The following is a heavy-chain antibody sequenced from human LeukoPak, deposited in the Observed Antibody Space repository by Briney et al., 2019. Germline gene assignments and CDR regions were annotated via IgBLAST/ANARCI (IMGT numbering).Heavy chain of an antibody. CDR2: IYSSGST. J-gene: IGHJ4*02. CDR3: ARQDYTTGWYFLDQ. D-gene: IGHD6-19*01. Sequence: SETLSLTCTVSGGSISRCHWSWVRQPPGKGLEWIGYIYSSGSTNCNPSLKSRVTISLDTSKNQFSLRLSSVTAADTAMYYCARQDYTTGWYFLDQWGQGTLVTVSA. V-gene: IGHV4-59*01. CDR1: GGSISRCH.